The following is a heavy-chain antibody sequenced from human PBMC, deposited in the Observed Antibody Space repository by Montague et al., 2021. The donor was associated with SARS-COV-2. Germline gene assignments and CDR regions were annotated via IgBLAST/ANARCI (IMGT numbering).Heavy chain of an antibody. CDR2: LNDNSSYL. J-gene: IGHJ4*02. CDR1: GFTFSSYS. V-gene: IGHV3-21*04. D-gene: IGHD6-19*01. Sequence: SLRLSGAASGFTFSSYSMNWVRQAPGKGLEWVSSLNDNSSYLYYADSVKVRFTISRDNAKKSLYLQMNSLRAGDTAVYYCAREGGSGWYNYWGQGTLVTVSS. CDR3: AREGGSGWYNY.